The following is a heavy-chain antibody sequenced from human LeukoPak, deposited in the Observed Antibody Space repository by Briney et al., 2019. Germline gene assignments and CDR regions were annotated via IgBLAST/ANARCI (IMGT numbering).Heavy chain of an antibody. J-gene: IGHJ6*03. CDR3: AIEKADYYYMDV. V-gene: IGHV4-59*01. Sequence: SETLSLTCTVSGGSISSYYWSWIRQPPGKGLEWIGYIYYSGSTNYNPSLKSRVTISVDTSKNQFSLKLSSVPAAVTAVYHCAIEKADYYYMDVWGKGTTVTVSS. CDR1: GGSISSYY. CDR2: IYYSGST.